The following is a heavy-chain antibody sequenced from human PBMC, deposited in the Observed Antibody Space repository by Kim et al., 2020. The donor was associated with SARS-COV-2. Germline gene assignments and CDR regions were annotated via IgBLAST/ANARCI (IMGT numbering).Heavy chain of an antibody. D-gene: IGHD3-10*01. CDR3: AREGSGSYNWLDP. J-gene: IGHJ5*02. Sequence: ASVKVSCKASGYTFDPFSLYWLRQAPGQRCEWMGWINGGNGNTRYSQNFQGRVTFTRDTSATTAYMELTSLTCKDTAVYYCAREGSGSYNWLDPCGQGTL. V-gene: IGHV1-3*01. CDR2: INGGNGNT. CDR1: GYTFDPFS.